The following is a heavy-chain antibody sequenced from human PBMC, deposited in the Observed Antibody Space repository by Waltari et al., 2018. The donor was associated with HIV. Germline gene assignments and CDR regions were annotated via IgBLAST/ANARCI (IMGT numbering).Heavy chain of an antibody. J-gene: IGHJ5*02. V-gene: IGHV1-46*01. CDR3: ARPLTLNSGYDS. CDR1: GYSFTNYY. D-gene: IGHD5-12*01. Sequence: QVQLVQSAAEVRKPGASVKVSCKASGYSFTNYYIHWSRQAPVQGLEWMGVINPSGGSTSSALKFQGRVTMTRDTSTSTVYMDLSSLTSEDTAVYYCARPLTLNSGYDSWGQGTLVTVSS. CDR2: INPSGGST.